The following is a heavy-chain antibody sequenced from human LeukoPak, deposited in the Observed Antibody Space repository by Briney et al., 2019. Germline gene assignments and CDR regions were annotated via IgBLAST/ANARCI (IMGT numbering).Heavy chain of an antibody. J-gene: IGHJ5*02. CDR3: TRHQKGDYPWFDP. Sequence: PSETLSLTCTVSGDSISSTPYSWDWIRQPPGKGLEWIGSIYYRGSTYYNPSLKSRLTISVDTSTNQFSLHLSSVTAADTAMYYCTRHQKGDYPWFDPWGQGTLVTVSS. D-gene: IGHD4-17*01. CDR1: GDSISSTPYS. CDR2: IYYRGST. V-gene: IGHV4-39*01.